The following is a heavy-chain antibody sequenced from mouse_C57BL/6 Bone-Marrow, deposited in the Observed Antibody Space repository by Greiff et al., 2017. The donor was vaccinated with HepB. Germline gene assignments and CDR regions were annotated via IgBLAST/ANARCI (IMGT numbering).Heavy chain of an antibody. CDR1: GYTFTSYW. CDR3: ARARWLTFAY. Sequence: QVQLQQPGAELVMPGASVKLSCKASGYTFTSYWMHWVKQRPGQGLEWIGEIDPSDSYTNYNQKFKGKSTLTVDKSSSTAYMQLRSLTSEDSAVYYCARARWLTFAYWGQGTLVTVSA. D-gene: IGHD2-3*01. V-gene: IGHV1-69*01. CDR2: IDPSDSYT. J-gene: IGHJ3*01.